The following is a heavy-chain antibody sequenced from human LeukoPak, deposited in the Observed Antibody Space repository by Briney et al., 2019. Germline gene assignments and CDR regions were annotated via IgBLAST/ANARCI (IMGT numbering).Heavy chain of an antibody. D-gene: IGHD3-22*01. CDR2: IYYSGST. CDR3: ARLLDNDRSANPDTFDM. CDR1: GGSISGHY. J-gene: IGHJ3*02. V-gene: IGHV4-59*11. Sequence: PSETLSLTCTVAGGSISGHYWSWIRQPPGKGPEWIGYIYYSGSTNYNPSLQRRATISLDTSKNQFSLKLTSMTAADTAVYSCARLLDNDRSANPDTFDMWGQGTMVTVSS.